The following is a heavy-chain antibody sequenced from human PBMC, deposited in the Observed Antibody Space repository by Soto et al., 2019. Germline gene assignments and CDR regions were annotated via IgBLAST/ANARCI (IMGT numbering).Heavy chain of an antibody. Sequence: GGSLRLSCAASGFTFSSYGMHWVRQAPGKGLEWVAVISYDGSNKYYADSVKGRFTISRDNSKNTLYLQMNSLRAEDTAVYYCAKDLAGELVIYYYYGMDVWGQGTTVTVSS. CDR1: GFTFSSYG. V-gene: IGHV3-30*18. CDR3: AKDLAGELVIYYYYGMDV. D-gene: IGHD3-16*02. J-gene: IGHJ6*02. CDR2: ISYDGSNK.